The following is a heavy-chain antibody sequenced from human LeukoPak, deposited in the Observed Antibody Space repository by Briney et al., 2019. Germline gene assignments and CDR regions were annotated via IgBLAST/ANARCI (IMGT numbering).Heavy chain of an antibody. CDR1: GYTFTTYY. CDR2: INPSGGST. V-gene: IGHV1-46*01. J-gene: IGHJ1*01. CDR3: ASYYSSTWYPGAEYFQH. D-gene: IGHD6-13*01. Sequence: ASVKVSCKASGYTFTTYYMHWVRQAPGQGLEWMGIINPSGGSTSYAQKFQGRVTMTRDTSTSTVYMELSSLRSEDTAVYYCASYYSSTWYPGAEYFQHWGQGTLVTVSS.